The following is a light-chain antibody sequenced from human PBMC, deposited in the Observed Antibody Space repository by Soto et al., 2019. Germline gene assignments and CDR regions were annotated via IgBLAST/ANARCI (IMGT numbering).Light chain of an antibody. J-gene: IGKJ4*01. CDR1: QYVSNTY. Sequence: EVVLTQSPGTLSLSPGARATLSCRTSQYVSNTYLAWYQQRPGQAPRLLIYGTSTRATGIPDRFSGSGSGTDFTLTISRLVSEDLAVYYCQQYHMSPFSFGGGTKVEIK. V-gene: IGKV3-20*01. CDR2: GTS. CDR3: QQYHMSPFS.